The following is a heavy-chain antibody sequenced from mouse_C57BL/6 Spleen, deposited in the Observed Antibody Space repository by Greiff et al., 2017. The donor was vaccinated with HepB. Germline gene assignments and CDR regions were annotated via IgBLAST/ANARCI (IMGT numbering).Heavy chain of an antibody. CDR3: TREGSLYAMDY. J-gene: IGHJ4*01. V-gene: IGHV1-15*01. Sequence: LVESGAELVRPGASVTLSCKASGYTFTDYEMHWVKQTPVHGLEWIGAIDPETGGTAYNQKFKGKAILTADKSSSTAYMELRSLTSEDSAVYYCTREGSLYAMDYWGQGTSVTVSS. CDR2: IDPETGGT. CDR1: GYTFTDYE.